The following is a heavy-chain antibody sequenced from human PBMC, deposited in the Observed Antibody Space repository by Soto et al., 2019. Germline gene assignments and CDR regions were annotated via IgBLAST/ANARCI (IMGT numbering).Heavy chain of an antibody. CDR3: AMVDVYVTPSPQDV. J-gene: IGHJ6*02. V-gene: IGHV1-18*01. D-gene: IGHD3-16*01. CDR2: INTYNGNT. Sequence: QVQLVQSRAEVKNPGASVKVSCKASGYSFTRYGIAWARQAPGQGLEWMGWINTYNGNTNYAQNLQGXVXLTTDTSTSTAYLELTSLRSNDTAIYYCAMVDVYVTPSPQDVWGQGTTVIVSS. CDR1: GYSFTRYG.